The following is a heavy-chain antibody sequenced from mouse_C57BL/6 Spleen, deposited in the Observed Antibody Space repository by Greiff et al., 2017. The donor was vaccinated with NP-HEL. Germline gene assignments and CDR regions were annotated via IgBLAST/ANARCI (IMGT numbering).Heavy chain of an antibody. V-gene: IGHV1-82*01. D-gene: IGHD1-1*01. CDR2: IYPGDGDT. J-gene: IGHJ2*01. Sequence: VQLQQSGPELVKPGASVKISCKASGYAFSSSWMNWVKQRPGKGLEWIGRIYPGDGDTNYNGKSKGKATLTADKSSSTAYMQLSSLTSEDSAVYFCARGTVVATGRYFDYWGQGTTLTVSS. CDR3: ARGTVVATGRYFDY. CDR1: GYAFSSSW.